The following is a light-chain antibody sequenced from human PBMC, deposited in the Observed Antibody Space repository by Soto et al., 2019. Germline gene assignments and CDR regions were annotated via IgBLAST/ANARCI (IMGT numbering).Light chain of an antibody. Sequence: QSVLTQPPSVSAAPGQKVTISCSGNSSNIGSNYVSWYQQLPGTAPRLLIYDNDKRPSVIPDRFSGSKSGTSATLGITGLQTGDEADYYCATWDSILRAGVFGGGTKLTVL. CDR2: DND. V-gene: IGLV1-51*01. J-gene: IGLJ2*01. CDR1: SSNIGSNY. CDR3: ATWDSILRAGV.